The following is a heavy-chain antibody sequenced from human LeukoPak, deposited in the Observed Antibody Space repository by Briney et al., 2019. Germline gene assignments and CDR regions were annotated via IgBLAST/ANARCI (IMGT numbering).Heavy chain of an antibody. J-gene: IGHJ5*02. CDR2: TSAYNGNT. D-gene: IGHD3-10*01. V-gene: IGHV1-18*04. CDR3: ARSTGYYGSGSWWFDP. Sequence: ASVNVSCKASGYTFTSYGISWVRQARGQGLEWMGWTSAYNGNTNYAQKLQGRVTMTTDTSTSTAYMELRSLRSDDTAVYYCARSTGYYGSGSWWFDPWGQGTLVTVSS. CDR1: GYTFTSYG.